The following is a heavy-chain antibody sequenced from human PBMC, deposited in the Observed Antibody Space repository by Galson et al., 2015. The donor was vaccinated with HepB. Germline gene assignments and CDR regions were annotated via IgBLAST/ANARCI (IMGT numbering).Heavy chain of an antibody. CDR3: AADPGGYSGYDFPNGYYYYYGMDV. Sequence: SVKVSCKASGFTFTSSAMQWVRQARGQRLEWIGWIVVGSGNTNYAQKFQERVTITRDMSTSTAYMELSSLRSEDTAVYYCAADPGGYSGYDFPNGYYYYYGMDVWGQGTTVTVSS. D-gene: IGHD5-12*01. J-gene: IGHJ6*02. V-gene: IGHV1-58*02. CDR2: IVVGSGNT. CDR1: GFTFTSSA.